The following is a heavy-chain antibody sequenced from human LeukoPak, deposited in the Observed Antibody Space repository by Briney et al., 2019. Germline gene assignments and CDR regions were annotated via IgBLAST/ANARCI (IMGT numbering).Heavy chain of an antibody. CDR2: VYYTGST. CDR1: GGSINNYF. V-gene: IGHV4-59*08. J-gene: IGHJ5*02. CDR3: AQRARAEADTSPDNWIDP. Sequence: SETLSLTCSVSGGSINNYFWNWLRQPPGRGLEWIGHVYYTGSTRYNPSLKSRVFISIDTSMNQFSLKLSSVTAADTAVYYCAQRARAEADTSPDNWIDPWGQGTLVTVSS. D-gene: IGHD6-13*01.